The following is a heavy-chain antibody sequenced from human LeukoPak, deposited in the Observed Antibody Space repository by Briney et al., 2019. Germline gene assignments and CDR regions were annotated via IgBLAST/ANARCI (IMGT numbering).Heavy chain of an antibody. V-gene: IGHV3-33*06. CDR1: GFTFSSYG. J-gene: IGHJ4*02. CDR2: IWYDGSNK. CDR3: AKEAYDYLIDY. D-gene: IGHD3-16*01. Sequence: GRSLRLSCAASGFTFSSYGMHWVRQAPGKGLEWVAVIWYDGSNKYYADSVKGRFTISRDNSKNTLYLQMNSLRAEDTAAYYCAKEAYDYLIDYWGQGTLVTVSS.